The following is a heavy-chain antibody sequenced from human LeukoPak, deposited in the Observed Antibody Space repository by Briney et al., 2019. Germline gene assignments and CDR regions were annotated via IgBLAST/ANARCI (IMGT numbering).Heavy chain of an antibody. CDR1: GGSISNLY. D-gene: IGHD5-12*01. Sequence: SETLSLTCSVSGGSISNLYLSWIRQPPGKGLEWIGEINHSGSTNYNPSLKSRVTISVDTSKNQFSLKLSSVTAADTAVYYCARLGVATTGDYWGQGTLVTVSS. CDR2: INHSGST. J-gene: IGHJ4*02. V-gene: IGHV4-34*01. CDR3: ARLGVATTGDY.